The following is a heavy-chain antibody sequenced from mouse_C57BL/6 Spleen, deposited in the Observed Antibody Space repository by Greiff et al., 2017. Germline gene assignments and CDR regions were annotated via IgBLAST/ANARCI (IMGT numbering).Heavy chain of an antibody. Sequence: DVQLQESGPELVKPGASVKIPCKASGYTFTDYNMDWVKQSHGKSLEWIGDINPNNGGTIYNQKFKGKATLTVDKSSSTAYMELRSLTSEDTAVYYCARETYYAMDYWGQGTSVTVSS. J-gene: IGHJ4*01. CDR2: INPNNGGT. CDR1: GYTFTDYN. V-gene: IGHV1-18*01. CDR3: ARETYYAMDY.